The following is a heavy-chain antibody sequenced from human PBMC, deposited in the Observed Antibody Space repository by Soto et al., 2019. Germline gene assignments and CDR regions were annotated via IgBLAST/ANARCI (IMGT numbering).Heavy chain of an antibody. CDR2: IYYSGSN. CDR3: ARAYGGLDNGLDV. V-gene: IGHV4-59*01. Sequence: PSETLSLTCTVSGDSIRSYYRTWIRQPPGKGLELIGYIYYSGSNRYNPSLKSRVTISVDMSKNQCSLKLSSVIGGDTAVYYCARAYGGLDNGLDVWGQGTAVTVSS. D-gene: IGHD5-12*01. CDR1: GDSIRSYY. J-gene: IGHJ6*01.